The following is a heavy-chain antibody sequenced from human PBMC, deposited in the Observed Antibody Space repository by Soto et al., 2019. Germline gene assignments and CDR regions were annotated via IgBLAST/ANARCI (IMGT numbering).Heavy chain of an antibody. CDR3: ASSNIAAAGFYYYGMDV. V-gene: IGHV1-3*01. CDR2: INAGNDNT. D-gene: IGHD6-13*01. J-gene: IGHJ6*02. Sequence: GASVKVSCKASGYTFTTYVMHWVRQAPGQRLEWMGWINAGNDNTKYSQKFQGRVTITRDTSASTAYMELSSLRSEDTAVYYCASSNIAAAGFYYYGMDVWGRGTTVTVSS. CDR1: GYTFTTYV.